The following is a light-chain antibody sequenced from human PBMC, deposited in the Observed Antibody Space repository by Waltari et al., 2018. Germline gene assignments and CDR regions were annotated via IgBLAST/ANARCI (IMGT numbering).Light chain of an antibody. CDR1: QSVSSSY. Sequence: EIVLTQSPGTLSLSPGERATLSCRASQSVSSSYLAWYQQKPGQAPRLLIYGASSRATGTPDRFSGSGSGTDFTLTISRLEPEDFAVYYCQQYGASLGTTFGPATKVTIK. V-gene: IGKV3-20*01. CDR3: QQYGASLGTT. CDR2: GAS. J-gene: IGKJ3*01.